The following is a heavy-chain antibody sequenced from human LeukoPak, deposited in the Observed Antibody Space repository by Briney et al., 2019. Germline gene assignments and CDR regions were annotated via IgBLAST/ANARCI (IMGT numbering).Heavy chain of an antibody. J-gene: IGHJ6*03. CDR3: ARGRKTMVRGVISSSSLYYYSYYMDV. V-gene: IGHV4-34*01. CDR2: INHSGST. Sequence: SETLSLTCAVYGGSFSGYYWSWIRQPPGKGLEWIGEINHSGSTNYNPSLKSRVTISVDTSKNQLSLKLSSVTAADTAVYYCARGRKTMVRGVISSSSLYYYSYYMDVWGKGTTVTISS. CDR1: GGSFSGYY. D-gene: IGHD3-10*01.